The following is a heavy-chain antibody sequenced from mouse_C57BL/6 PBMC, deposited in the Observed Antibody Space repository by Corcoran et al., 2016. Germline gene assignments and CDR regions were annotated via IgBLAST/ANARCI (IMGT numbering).Heavy chain of an antibody. D-gene: IGHD1-1*01. CDR2: IYPGSGNT. V-gene: IGHV1-76*01. CDR3: ARDPPYATIGAMDY. Sequence: QVQLKQSGAELVRPGASVKLSCKASGYTFTDYYINWVKQRPGQGLEWIARIYPGSGNTYYNEKFKGKATLTAEKSSSTAYMQLSSLTSEDSAVYCCARDPPYATIGAMDYWGQGTSVTVSS. CDR1: GYTFTDYY. J-gene: IGHJ4*01.